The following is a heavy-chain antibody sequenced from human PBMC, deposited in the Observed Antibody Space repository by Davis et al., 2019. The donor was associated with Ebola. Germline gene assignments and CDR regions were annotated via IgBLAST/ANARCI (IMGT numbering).Heavy chain of an antibody. Sequence: PGGSLRLSCAASGFTFNSYAMSWVRQAPGKGLEWVSGISATGDTPYYAASVKGRFTISRDNSKNTLYLQMNSLRAEDMAKYYCAKSPYGDYGLVSEFFHHWGQGTLVTVSS. D-gene: IGHD4-17*01. CDR2: ISATGDTP. J-gene: IGHJ1*01. CDR3: AKSPYGDYGLVSEFFHH. CDR1: GFTFNSYA. V-gene: IGHV3-23*01.